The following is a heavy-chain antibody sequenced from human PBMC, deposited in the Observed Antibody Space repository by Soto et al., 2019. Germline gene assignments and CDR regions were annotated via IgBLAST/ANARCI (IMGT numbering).Heavy chain of an antibody. CDR2: IYPGDSDT. J-gene: IGHJ3*01. D-gene: IGHD2-21*01. Sequence: SGESLKISCKGSGYTFNTYWIGWVRQMPGKGLEWMGFIYPGDSDTTYSPSFQGQVTISVDKSISTAYLQWSSLKVSDTAIYYCARQKLWMATINNDAFDVWGQGTKVTVS. CDR3: ARQKLWMATINNDAFDV. V-gene: IGHV5-51*01. CDR1: GYTFNTYW.